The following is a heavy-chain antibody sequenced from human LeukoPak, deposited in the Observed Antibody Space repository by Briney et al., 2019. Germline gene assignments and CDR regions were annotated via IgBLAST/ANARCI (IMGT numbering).Heavy chain of an antibody. Sequence: SETLSLTCTVYGGSFSGYYWSWIRQPPGKGLEWIGEINHSGSTNYNPSLKSRVTISVDTSKNQFSLKLRSVTAADTAVYFCARDPYLWLVPYAFDFWGRGTMVTVSS. CDR3: ARDPYLWLVPYAFDF. CDR1: GGSFSGYY. V-gene: IGHV4-34*01. D-gene: IGHD3-10*01. CDR2: INHSGST. J-gene: IGHJ3*01.